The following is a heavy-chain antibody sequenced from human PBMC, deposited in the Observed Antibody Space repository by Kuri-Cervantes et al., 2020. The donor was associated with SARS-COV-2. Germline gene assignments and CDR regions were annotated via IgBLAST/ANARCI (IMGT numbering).Heavy chain of an antibody. CDR1: ETTFPNYD. V-gene: IGHV1-8*01. Sequence: ASVKVSCKAPETTFPNYDINWVRQATGQGLEWMGMVKTNSGNTLYAQFFQGRVTMTRDTSTSTVYMELSSLRFEDAAVYYRARDIGDWNPDGFDIWGQGTMVTVSS. CDR3: ARDIGDWNPDGFDI. J-gene: IGHJ3*02. D-gene: IGHD1-1*01. CDR2: VKTNSGNT.